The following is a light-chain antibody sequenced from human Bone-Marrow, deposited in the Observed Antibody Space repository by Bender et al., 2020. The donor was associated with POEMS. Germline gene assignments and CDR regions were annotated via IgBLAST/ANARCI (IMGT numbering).Light chain of an antibody. CDR2: DVS. CDR1: FSDLGASQS. CDR3: TSYTRTNTLVI. J-gene: IGLJ2*01. V-gene: IGLV2-14*01. Sequence: QSVLTQPASVSGSPGQSITISCTGTFSDLGASQSLVWYQQHPGKAPKLLIYDVSIRPPRVSDRFSGSKSGNTASLTISGLQAEDEGDYYCTSYTRTNTLVIFGGGTKLTVL.